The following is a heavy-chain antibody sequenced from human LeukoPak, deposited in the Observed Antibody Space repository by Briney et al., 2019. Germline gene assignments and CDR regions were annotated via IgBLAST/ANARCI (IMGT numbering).Heavy chain of an antibody. CDR1: GFTFSSYA. V-gene: IGHV3-23*01. J-gene: IGHJ4*02. D-gene: IGHD6-13*01. CDR3: AKGISAAGTGYYFDN. CDR2: ITGSGDST. Sequence: GGSLRPSLAASGFTFSSYARSWVRQAPGKGRGGVSSITGSGDSTYYANSVKGRFTISRDNSKNTLFLQMNSLRAEDTAVYYCAKGISAAGTGYYFDNWGQGNLVTVSS.